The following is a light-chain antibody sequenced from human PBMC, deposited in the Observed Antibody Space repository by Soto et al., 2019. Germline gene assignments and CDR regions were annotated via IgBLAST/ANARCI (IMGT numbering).Light chain of an antibody. V-gene: IGKV3-20*01. J-gene: IGKJ3*01. CDR3: QQYSSSPVFG. CDR2: GAS. Sequence: EIVLTQSPGTLSLSPGERATLSCRASQSVSSSYLAWYQQKPGQAPRLLIYGASSRATGIPDRFSGSGSGTDFTLTISRLEPEDFAVYYCQQYSSSPVFGFGPGTKVDIK. CDR1: QSVSSSY.